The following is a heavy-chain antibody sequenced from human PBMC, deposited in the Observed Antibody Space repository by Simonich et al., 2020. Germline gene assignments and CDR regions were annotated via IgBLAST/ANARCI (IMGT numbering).Heavy chain of an antibody. CDR3: ARASRGTWWYYYFDY. CDR2: ISANNGNT. D-gene: IGHD2-15*01. J-gene: IGHJ4*02. V-gene: IGHV1-18*01. Sequence: QVQLVQSGAEVKKPGASVKVSCKASGYTFTSYGISWVRQAPGQGLEWIGWISANNGNTNYARKLQGRVTMTTDTSTSTAYMERRSLRSDDTAVYYCARASRGTWWYYYFDYWGQGTLVTVSS. CDR1: GYTFTSYG.